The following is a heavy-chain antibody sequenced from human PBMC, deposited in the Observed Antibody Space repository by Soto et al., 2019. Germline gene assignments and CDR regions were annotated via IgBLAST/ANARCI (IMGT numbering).Heavy chain of an antibody. Sequence: GGSLRLSCAASGFTFSNAWMNWVRQAPGKGLEWVSAISGSGGSTYYADSVKGRFTISRDNSKNTLYLQMNSLRAEDTAVYYCAKXQYLGDYGSGSYYSWGQGTLVTVSS. CDR3: AKXQYLGDYGSGSYYS. V-gene: IGHV3-23*01. D-gene: IGHD3-10*01. J-gene: IGHJ5*02. CDR1: GFTFSNAW. CDR2: ISGSGGST.